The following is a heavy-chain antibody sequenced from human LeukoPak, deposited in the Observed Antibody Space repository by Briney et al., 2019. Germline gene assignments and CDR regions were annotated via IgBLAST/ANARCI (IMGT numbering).Heavy chain of an antibody. J-gene: IGHJ6*02. CDR2: VNPNSGNT. Sequence: ASVKVSCKASGYTFTSYDINWVRQATGQGLEWMGWVNPNSGNTGYAQKFQGRVTMTRNTSISTDYMELSSLRSEDTAVYYCASRGIAAAGTGPRFSRRSFGMDVWGQGTTVTVSS. CDR1: GYTFTSYD. CDR3: ASRGIAAAGTGPRFSRRSFGMDV. D-gene: IGHD6-13*01. V-gene: IGHV1-8*01.